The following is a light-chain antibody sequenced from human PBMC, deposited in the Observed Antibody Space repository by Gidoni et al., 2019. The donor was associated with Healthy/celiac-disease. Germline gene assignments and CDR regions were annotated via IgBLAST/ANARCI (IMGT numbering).Light chain of an antibody. J-gene: IGKJ2*01. V-gene: IGKV1-33*01. CDR1: QDISNY. CDR3: QQYDNLLTWX. Sequence: DIQMTQSPSSLSASVGDRVTITCQASQDISNYLNWYQQKPGKAPKLLIYDASNLETGVPSRFSGSGSGTDFTFTISSLQPEDIATYYCQQYDNLLTWXFXQGTKLEIK. CDR2: DAS.